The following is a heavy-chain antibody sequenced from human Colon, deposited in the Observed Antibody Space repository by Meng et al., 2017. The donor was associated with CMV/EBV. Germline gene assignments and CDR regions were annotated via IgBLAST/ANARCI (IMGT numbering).Heavy chain of an antibody. CDR3: VRREYFDTETGK. V-gene: IGHV5-51*01. Sequence: GESLKISCAASGFAFNSYWMVWVRQMPGKGLDWMAIVYPGESDAVHNPSFQGRVTISADKSINTAYLQWSSLRASDTAMYYCVRREYFDTETGKWGQGTMVTVSS. CDR1: GFAFNSYW. J-gene: IGHJ4*02. CDR2: VYPGESDA. D-gene: IGHD3-22*01.